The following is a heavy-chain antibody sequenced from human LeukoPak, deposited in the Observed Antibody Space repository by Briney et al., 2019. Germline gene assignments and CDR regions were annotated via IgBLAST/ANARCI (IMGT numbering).Heavy chain of an antibody. V-gene: IGHV5-51*01. Sequence: GESLKISCKGSGYSFTSYWIGWVRQMPGKGLEWMGIIYPGDSDTRYSPSFQGQVTISADKSISTAYLQWSSLKASDTAMYYCARHYYGSGSPGGRVRYFDYWGQGTLVTVSS. J-gene: IGHJ4*02. CDR1: GYSFTSYW. D-gene: IGHD3-10*01. CDR3: ARHYYGSGSPGGRVRYFDY. CDR2: IYPGDSDT.